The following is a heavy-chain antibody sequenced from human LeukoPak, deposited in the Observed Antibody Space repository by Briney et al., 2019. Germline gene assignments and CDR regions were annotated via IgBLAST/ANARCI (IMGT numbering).Heavy chain of an antibody. CDR2: IFYSGST. CDR1: GGSIGGSNSH. Sequence: PSETLSLTCTVSGGSIGGSNSHWGWIRQPPGKGLEWIGSIFYSGSTYYNPSLKSRVTMSVDTSKNQFSLRVTSVTAADTATYYCARRGITYSSSFLAYWGQRTLVTVSS. J-gene: IGHJ4*02. V-gene: IGHV4-39*01. CDR3: ARRGITYSSSFLAY. D-gene: IGHD2-2*01.